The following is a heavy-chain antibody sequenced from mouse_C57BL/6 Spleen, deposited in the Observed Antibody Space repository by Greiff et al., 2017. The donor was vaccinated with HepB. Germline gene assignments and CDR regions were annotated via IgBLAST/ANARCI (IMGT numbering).Heavy chain of an antibody. J-gene: IGHJ3*01. CDR1: GFTFSSYG. CDR3: ARQGNSRFAY. D-gene: IGHD2-1*01. CDR2: ISSGGSYT. V-gene: IGHV5-6*01. Sequence: EVQRVESGGDLVKPGGSLKLSCAASGFTFSSYGMSWVRQTPDKRLEWVATISSGGSYTYYPDSVKGRFTISRDNAKNTLYLQMSSLKSEDTAMYYCARQGNSRFAYWGQGTLVTVSA.